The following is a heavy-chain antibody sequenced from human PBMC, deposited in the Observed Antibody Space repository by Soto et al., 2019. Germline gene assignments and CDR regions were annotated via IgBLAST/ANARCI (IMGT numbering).Heavy chain of an antibody. CDR1: GFTFSNHA. CDR3: AKGVRDDTVFSAFDD. J-gene: IGHJ4*02. V-gene: IGHV3-23*01. CDR2: ISDTGDNT. Sequence: GGSLRLSCAASGFTFSNHAMSWVRQTPGKGLEWVSLISDTGDNTYYADSVKGRFTISRDNSKNTLYLQVTSLRAEDTAVYYCAKGVRDDTVFSAFDDWGQGTLVTVSS. D-gene: IGHD3-22*01.